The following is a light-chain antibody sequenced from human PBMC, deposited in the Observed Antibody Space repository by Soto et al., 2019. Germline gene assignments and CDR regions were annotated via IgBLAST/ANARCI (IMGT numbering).Light chain of an antibody. J-gene: IGLJ2*01. CDR3: SSYTSSSTPGVV. CDR1: SSDVGGYNY. V-gene: IGLV2-14*01. Sequence: QSALTQPASVSGSPGQSITISCTGTSSDVGGYNYVSWYQQHPGKAPKLMIYDVSNRPSGVSNRFSGSKSVNTASLTISGLQAEDEADYYCSSYTSSSTPGVVFGGGTKLTVL. CDR2: DVS.